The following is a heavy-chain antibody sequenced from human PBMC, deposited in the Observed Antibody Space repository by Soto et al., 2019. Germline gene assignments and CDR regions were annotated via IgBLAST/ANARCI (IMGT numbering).Heavy chain of an antibody. CDR3: ARGLDSGYDRFGYYFDY. D-gene: IGHD5-12*01. J-gene: IGHJ4*02. CDR1: GYTFTGYY. V-gene: IGHV1-2*04. Sequence: QVQLVQSGAEVKKPGASVKVSCKASGYTFTGYYMHWVRQAPGQGLEWMGWINPNSGGTNYAQKFQGWVTMTRDTSISTADMELSRLRSYDTAVYYCARGLDSGYDRFGYYFDYWGQGTLVTVSS. CDR2: INPNSGGT.